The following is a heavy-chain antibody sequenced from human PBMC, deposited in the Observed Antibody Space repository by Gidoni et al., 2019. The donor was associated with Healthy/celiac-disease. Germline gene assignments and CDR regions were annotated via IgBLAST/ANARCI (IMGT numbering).Heavy chain of an antibody. CDR1: GFTFDDYA. CDR3: AKEIPIVVVPPGTDWGSGKSAFDI. V-gene: IGHV3-9*01. J-gene: IGHJ3*02. D-gene: IGHD2-2*01. Sequence: EVQLVESGGGLVQPGRSLRLSCAASGFTFDDYAMHWVRQAPGKGLEWVSGISWNSGSIGYADSVKGRFTISRDNAKNSLYLQMNSLRAEDTALYYCAKEIPIVVVPPGTDWGSGKSAFDIWGQGTMVTVSS. CDR2: ISWNSGSI.